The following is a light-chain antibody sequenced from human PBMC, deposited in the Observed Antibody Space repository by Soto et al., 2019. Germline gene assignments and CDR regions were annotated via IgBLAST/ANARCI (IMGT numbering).Light chain of an antibody. CDR1: ESVSIY. V-gene: IGKV3-11*01. Sequence: EIVLTQSPATLSLSPGERATLSCRASESVSIYLAWYQQKPGQAPRLLIYDASNRATGIPARFSGSGSGTDFTHTISSLEPEDVAVYYCQQRSNWPPITFGGGTKVEIK. J-gene: IGKJ4*01. CDR3: QQRSNWPPIT. CDR2: DAS.